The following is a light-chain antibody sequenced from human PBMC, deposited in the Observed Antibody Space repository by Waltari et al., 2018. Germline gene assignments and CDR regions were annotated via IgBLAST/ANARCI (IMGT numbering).Light chain of an antibody. CDR3: ATWDDSLNGWV. J-gene: IGLJ3*02. CDR1: SSNVGSIY. Sequence: QSVLPQPPSASGTPGQRVTISCSGNSSNVGSIYVYWYKQLPGTAPKLIVYKDYERPSGVPDRFSASKSGTSASLAISGLRSDDEADYYCATWDDSLNGWVFGGGTKLTVL. V-gene: IGLV1-47*01. CDR2: KDY.